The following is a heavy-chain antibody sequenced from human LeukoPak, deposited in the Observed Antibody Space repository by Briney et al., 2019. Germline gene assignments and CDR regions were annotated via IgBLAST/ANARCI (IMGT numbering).Heavy chain of an antibody. V-gene: IGHV1-8*01. J-gene: IGHJ4*02. CDR3: ARGRGYSNGWFEADDY. CDR2: MNPNSGNT. Sequence: ASVKVSCKASGYPFISYDINWVRQATGQGLEWMGWMNPNSGNTGYAQRFQGRVTMTRNTSMSTAYMEVSSLRSEDTAMYFCARGRGYSNGWFEADDYWGQGTLVTVSS. D-gene: IGHD6-19*01. CDR1: GYPFISYD.